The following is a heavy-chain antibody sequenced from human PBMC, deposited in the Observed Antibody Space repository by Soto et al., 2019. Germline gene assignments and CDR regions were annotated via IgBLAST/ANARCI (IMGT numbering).Heavy chain of an antibody. D-gene: IGHD2-21*02. CDR2: ISGSGGST. CDR3: AKDPTAYCGGDCYFDY. V-gene: IGHV3-23*01. Sequence: GSLRLSCAASGFTFSSYAMSWVRQAPGKGLEWVSAISGSGGSTYYADSVKGRFTISRDNSKNTLYLQMNSLRAEDTAVYYCAKDPTAYCGGDCYFDYWGQGTLVTVSS. CDR1: GFTFSSYA. J-gene: IGHJ4*02.